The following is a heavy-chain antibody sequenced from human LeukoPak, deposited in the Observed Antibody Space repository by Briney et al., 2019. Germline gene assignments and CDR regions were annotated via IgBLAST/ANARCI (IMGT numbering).Heavy chain of an antibody. CDR1: GGTFSSYA. D-gene: IGHD2-15*01. J-gene: IGHJ5*02. CDR3: ARTPKLRYCSGGSCYGHNWFDP. Sequence: ASVKVSCKASGGTFSSYAISWVRQAPGQGLEWMGGIIPIFGTANYAQKFQGRVTITADKSTSTAYMELSSLRSEDTAVYYCARTPKLRYCSGGSCYGHNWFDPWGQGTLVTVSS. V-gene: IGHV1-69*06. CDR2: IIPIFGTA.